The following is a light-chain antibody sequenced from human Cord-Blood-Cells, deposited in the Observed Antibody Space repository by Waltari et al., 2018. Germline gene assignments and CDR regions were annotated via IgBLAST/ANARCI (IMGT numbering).Light chain of an antibody. CDR1: QSISSY. V-gene: IGKV1-39*01. Sequence: DIQMTQSPSSLSASVGDRVTITCRESQSISSYLNWYQQKPGKAPKLLIYAASSLQSGVPSRFSCSGSGTDFTLTISSLQPEDFATYYCQQSYSTPRKFGQGTKVEIK. CDR2: AAS. CDR3: QQSYSTPRK. J-gene: IGKJ1*01.